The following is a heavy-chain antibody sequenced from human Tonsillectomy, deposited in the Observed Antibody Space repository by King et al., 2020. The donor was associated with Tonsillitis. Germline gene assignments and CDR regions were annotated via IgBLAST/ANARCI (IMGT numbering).Heavy chain of an antibody. D-gene: IGHD3-9*01. V-gene: IGHV4-30-4*07. Sequence: QLQESGPGLVKPSQTLSLTCAVSGGSISSGGYSWSWIRQPPGKGLEWIGYIYFRGSTKYNPSLKSRVTLSVDTSKNHFSLKLSSVTAADTAVYFCASVHSRAEVFSFDYWGQGTLVTVSS. CDR2: IYFRGST. CDR3: ASVHSRAEVFSFDY. CDR1: GGSISSGGYS. J-gene: IGHJ4*02.